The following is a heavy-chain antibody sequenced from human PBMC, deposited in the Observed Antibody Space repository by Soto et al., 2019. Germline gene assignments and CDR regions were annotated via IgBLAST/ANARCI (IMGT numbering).Heavy chain of an antibody. J-gene: IGHJ4*02. CDR3: ARVLVVPAMVGWGLGY. CDR2: IIPIFGTA. CDR1: GGTFSSYA. D-gene: IGHD2-2*01. V-gene: IGHV1-69*13. Sequence: SVKVSCKASGGTFSSYAISWVRQAPGQGLEWMGGIIPIFGTANYAQKFQGRVTITADESTSTAYMELSSLRSEDTAVYYCARVLVVPAMVGWGLGYWGQGTLVTVSS.